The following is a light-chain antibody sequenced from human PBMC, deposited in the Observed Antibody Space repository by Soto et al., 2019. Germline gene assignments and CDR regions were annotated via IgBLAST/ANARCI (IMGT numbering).Light chain of an antibody. J-gene: IGLJ1*01. CDR2: DAS. CDR1: SSDVGGYNY. CDR3: SSYTSSTTEV. V-gene: IGLV2-14*01. Sequence: QSVLTQPASVSGSPGQSITISCTGTSSDVGGYNYVSWFQQHPGKAPKLMIYDASSRPSGVSNRFSGSKSGNTASLTISGLQAEDEADYYCSSYTSSTTEVFGTGTKVTVL.